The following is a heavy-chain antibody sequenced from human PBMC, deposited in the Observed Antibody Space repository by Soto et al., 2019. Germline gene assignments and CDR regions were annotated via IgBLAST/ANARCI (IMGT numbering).Heavy chain of an antibody. J-gene: IGHJ4*02. D-gene: IGHD3-16*02. V-gene: IGHV3-11*01. CDR2: ISSSGSTI. Sequence: QVQLVESGGGLVKPGGSLRLSCAASGFTFSDYYMNWIRQAPGKGLEWVSYISSSGSTIYYADAVKGRFTISRDNAKNSLYLQMNSLRAEDTAVYYCARGPYDYVWGSNPPHFDYWGQGTLVTVSS. CDR1: GFTFSDYY. CDR3: ARGPYDYVWGSNPPHFDY.